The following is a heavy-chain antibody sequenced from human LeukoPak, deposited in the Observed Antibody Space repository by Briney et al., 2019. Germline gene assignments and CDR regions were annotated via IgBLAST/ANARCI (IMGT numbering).Heavy chain of an antibody. CDR1: GYTXTRYG. J-gene: IGHJ4*02. Sequence: ASVKVSCKASGYTXTRYGISRVRQAPGQGLEWMGWISAYNGNTNYAQKLQGRVTMTTDTSTTTVYMELRSLRSDDTAVYYCARDNSAVSDCSSTSCYHFGYWGQGTLVTVSS. D-gene: IGHD2-2*01. CDR3: ARDNSAVSDCSSTSCYHFGY. V-gene: IGHV1-18*01. CDR2: ISAYNGNT.